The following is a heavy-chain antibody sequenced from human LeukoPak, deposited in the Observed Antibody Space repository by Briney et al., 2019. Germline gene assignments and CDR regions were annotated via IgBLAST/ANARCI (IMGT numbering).Heavy chain of an antibody. V-gene: IGHV1-8*01. CDR2: MNPNSGNT. J-gene: IGHJ6*02. CDR1: GYTFTSYD. CDR3: ARTIAVAGTDYYYGMDV. Sequence: ASVKVSCKASGYTFTSYDINWVRQATGQGLEWMGWMNPNSGNTGYAQKFQGGVTMTRNTSISTAYMELSSLRSEDTAVYYCARTIAVAGTDYYYGMDVWGQGTTVTVSS. D-gene: IGHD6-19*01.